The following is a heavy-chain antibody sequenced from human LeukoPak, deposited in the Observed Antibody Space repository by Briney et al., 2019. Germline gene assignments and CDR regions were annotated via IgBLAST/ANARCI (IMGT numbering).Heavy chain of an antibody. V-gene: IGHV1-18*01. CDR1: GYTFTSYG. CDR2: ISAYNGNT. J-gene: IGHJ4*02. Sequence: GASVKVSCKASGYTFTSYGISWVRQAPGQGLEWMGWISAYNGNTNYAQKLQGRVTMTRDTSTSTVYMELSSLRSEDTAVYYCARELFGGGVIIPFDYWGQGTLVTVSS. D-gene: IGHD3-10*01. CDR3: ARELFGGGVIIPFDY.